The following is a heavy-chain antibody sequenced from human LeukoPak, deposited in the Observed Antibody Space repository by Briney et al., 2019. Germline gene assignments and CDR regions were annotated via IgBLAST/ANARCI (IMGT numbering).Heavy chain of an antibody. J-gene: IGHJ5*02. CDR1: GGSTSSDY. V-gene: IGHV4-59*08. Sequence: KPSETLSLTCTVSGGSTSSDYWSWIRQPPGKGLEWIGYIYYSGRTNYNPSLKSRVTISVDTSKNQFSLKLSSVTAADTAVYYCARQGAPEGAGDWFDPWGQGILVTVSS. CDR3: ARQGAPEGAGDWFDP. D-gene: IGHD1-26*01. CDR2: IYYSGRT.